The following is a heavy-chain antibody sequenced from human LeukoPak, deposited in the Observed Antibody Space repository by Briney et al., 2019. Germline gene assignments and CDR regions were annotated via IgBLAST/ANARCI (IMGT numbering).Heavy chain of an antibody. CDR3: ARPRFDSSGYALLDY. J-gene: IGHJ4*02. Sequence: GRSLRLSCAASGFTFSSYGMHWVRQAPGKGLEWVAVISYDGSNKYYADSVKGRFTISRDNAKNSPSLQMNSLRAEDTAVYYCARPRFDSSGYALLDYWGQRTLVTVSS. CDR2: ISYDGSNK. D-gene: IGHD3-22*01. V-gene: IGHV3-30-3*01. CDR1: GFTFSSYG.